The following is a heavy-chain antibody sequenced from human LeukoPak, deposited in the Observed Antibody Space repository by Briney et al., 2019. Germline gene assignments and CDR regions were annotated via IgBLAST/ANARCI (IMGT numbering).Heavy chain of an antibody. Sequence: GGSLRLSCAASGFTFSRYWMHWVRQAPGKGLVWVSRINSDGSSTTYADSVKGRFTISRDFSKNTLYLQMNNLRAEDTAVYYCARYCTSSSCYTDAFDIWGQGTMVTVSS. CDR1: GFTFSRYW. V-gene: IGHV3-74*01. D-gene: IGHD2-2*02. CDR3: ARYCTSSSCYTDAFDI. CDR2: INSDGSST. J-gene: IGHJ3*02.